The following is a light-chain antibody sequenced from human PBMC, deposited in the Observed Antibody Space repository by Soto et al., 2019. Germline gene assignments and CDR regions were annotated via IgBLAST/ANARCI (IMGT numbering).Light chain of an antibody. Sequence: ENVLTQSPGTLSLSPGERATLSCRASQNVFNNYLAWYQQKSGQAPRILIYEAFNRAPGIPDRFSGSGSGTDFTLTISRLEPEDFAVYYCQQYGTPSFTFGPGTKVDFK. J-gene: IGKJ3*01. CDR3: QQYGTPSFT. CDR2: EAF. V-gene: IGKV3-20*01. CDR1: QNVFNNY.